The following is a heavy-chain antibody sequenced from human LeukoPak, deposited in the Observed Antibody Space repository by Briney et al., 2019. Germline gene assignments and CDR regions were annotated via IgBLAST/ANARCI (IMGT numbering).Heavy chain of an antibody. CDR3: AKSYYYDSSGLPHYFDY. D-gene: IGHD3-22*01. Sequence: GGSLRLSCAAAGFTFSDYGMNWVRQAPGKGLELVANIKQDRSEKYYVDSVRGRFTISRDNAKNSLYLQMNSLRAEDTAVYYCAKSYYYDSSGLPHYFDYWGQGTLVTVSS. CDR2: IKQDRSEK. CDR1: GFTFSDYG. J-gene: IGHJ4*02. V-gene: IGHV3-7*01.